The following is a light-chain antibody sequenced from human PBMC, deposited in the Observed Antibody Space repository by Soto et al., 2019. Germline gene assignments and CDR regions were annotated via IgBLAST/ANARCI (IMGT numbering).Light chain of an antibody. CDR3: QQRSNWWT. CDR2: DAS. CDR1: QSVSSY. V-gene: IGKV3-11*01. J-gene: IGKJ1*01. Sequence: EVVLTQSPATLSLSPGERATLSCRASQSVSSYLAWYQQKPGQAPRLLIYDASNRATGIPARFSGSGSGTDFTLTISSLEPEDFAVYYCQQRSNWWTFD.